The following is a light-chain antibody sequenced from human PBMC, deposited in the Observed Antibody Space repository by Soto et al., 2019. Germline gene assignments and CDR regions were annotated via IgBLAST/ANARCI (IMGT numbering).Light chain of an antibody. V-gene: IGKV3-15*01. CDR1: QSFSSN. J-gene: IGKJ4*01. CDR3: QPYNNWPLT. Sequence: EIVVTQSPATLSVSPGERATLSCRASQSFSSNLAWYQQKPGQAPRLLINGASTRATGSPARFSASGSATEFTLTINSLQSEDFTVYYCQPYNNWPLTFGGGTKVDIK. CDR2: GAS.